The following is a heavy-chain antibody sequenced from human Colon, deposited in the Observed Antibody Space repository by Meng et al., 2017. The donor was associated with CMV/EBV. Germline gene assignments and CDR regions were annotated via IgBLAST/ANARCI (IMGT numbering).Heavy chain of an antibody. V-gene: IGHV1-46*01. CDR2: INPSGGTT. CDR1: GYIFSSYY. Sequence: ASVKVSCKASGYIFSSYYIHWVRQAPGQGLEWMGTINPSGGTTRYAQKFQGRLTVTRDTSTNSVYMELTSLRSEDMAVYYYARSVQVAQYFDYWGQGTLVTVSS. D-gene: IGHD4-11*01. CDR3: ARSVQVAQYFDY. J-gene: IGHJ4*02.